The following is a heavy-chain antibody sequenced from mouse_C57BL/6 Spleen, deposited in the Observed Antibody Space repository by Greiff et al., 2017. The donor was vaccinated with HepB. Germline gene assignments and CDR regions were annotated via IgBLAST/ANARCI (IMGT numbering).Heavy chain of an antibody. CDR3: ARMSYYGNYGFAY. CDR2: IWSGGST. CDR1: GFSFTSYG. Sequence: VHLVESGPGLVQPSQRLSITCTVSGFSFTSYGVHWVRQSPGKGLEWLGVIWSGGSTDYNAAFISRLSISKDNSKSQVFFKMNSLQADDTAIYYCARMSYYGNYGFAYWGQGTLVTVSA. V-gene: IGHV2-2*01. J-gene: IGHJ3*01. D-gene: IGHD2-1*01.